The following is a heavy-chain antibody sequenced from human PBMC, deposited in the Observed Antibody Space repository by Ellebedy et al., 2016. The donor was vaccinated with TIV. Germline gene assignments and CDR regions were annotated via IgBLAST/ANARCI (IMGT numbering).Heavy chain of an antibody. D-gene: IGHD3-22*01. J-gene: IGHJ4*02. Sequence: SETLSLTCTVSGGSISSNYWSWIRQPPGKGLEWIGYMYNSGSTNYNPSLKSRVTISVDTSKNHFSLNLNSVTAADTAVYYCARAESRSAYYPDYWGQGALVTVSS. CDR1: GGSISSNY. V-gene: IGHV4-59*01. CDR2: MYNSGST. CDR3: ARAESRSAYYPDY.